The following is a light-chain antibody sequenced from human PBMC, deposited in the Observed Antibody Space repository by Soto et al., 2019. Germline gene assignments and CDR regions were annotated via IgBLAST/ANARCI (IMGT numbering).Light chain of an antibody. V-gene: IGKV3-20*01. CDR1: QSVSSSY. Sequence: EIGLTQSPGTLSLSPGERATLSCRASQSVSSSYLAWYQQKPGQAPRLLIYDASSRATGIPDRFSGSGSGTDFTLTISRLQPEDFAVYYCQQYASSPLTFVGGTKVELK. J-gene: IGKJ4*01. CDR2: DAS. CDR3: QQYASSPLT.